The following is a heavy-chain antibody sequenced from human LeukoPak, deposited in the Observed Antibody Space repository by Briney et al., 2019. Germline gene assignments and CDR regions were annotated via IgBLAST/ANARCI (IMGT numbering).Heavy chain of an antibody. CDR2: ISGSGGST. V-gene: IGHV3-23*01. D-gene: IGHD3-22*01. J-gene: IGHJ4*02. Sequence: GGSLRLSCAASGFTFSSYAMSWVRQAPGKGLEWVSAISGSGGSTYYADSVKGRFTISRDNSKNTLYLQMNSLRAEDTAVYYCAKATHDSSGYYYFGYWGQGTLVTVSS. CDR3: AKATHDSSGYYYFGY. CDR1: GFTFSSYA.